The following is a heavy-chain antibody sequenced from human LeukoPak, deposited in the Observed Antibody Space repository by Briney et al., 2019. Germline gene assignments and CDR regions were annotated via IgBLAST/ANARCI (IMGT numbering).Heavy chain of an antibody. J-gene: IGHJ4*02. Sequence: GGSLRLSCAASGFTFSNYAMSWVRQAPGKGLEWVSAISGSGGSTDYADSVKGRFTISRDNSKNTLYLQMNSLRAEDPAVYYCAKLLAVVVAATRHDYWGQGTLVTVSS. CDR3: AKLLAVVVAATRHDY. CDR1: GFTFSNYA. D-gene: IGHD2-15*01. V-gene: IGHV3-23*01. CDR2: ISGSGGST.